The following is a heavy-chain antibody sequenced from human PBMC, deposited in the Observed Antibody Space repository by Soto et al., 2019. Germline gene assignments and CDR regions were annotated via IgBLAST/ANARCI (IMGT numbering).Heavy chain of an antibody. CDR3: ALGKMVRGYLCCS. CDR2: IIPILGIA. D-gene: IGHD3-10*01. Sequence: QVQLVQSGAEVKKPGSSVKGACTSSAGTFSSYTISWVRQAPGQGLEGQGRIIPILGIANEAQKFQGRVTITADQSTSTAYMELSSLGTEDTAAYYGALGKMVRGYLCCSWGKGTLDTVSS. CDR1: AGTFSSYT. J-gene: IGHJ4*02. V-gene: IGHV1-69*02.